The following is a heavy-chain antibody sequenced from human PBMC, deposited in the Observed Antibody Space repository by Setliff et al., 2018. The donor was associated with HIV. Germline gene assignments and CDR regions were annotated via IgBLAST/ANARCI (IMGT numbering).Heavy chain of an antibody. V-gene: IGHV3-7*01. CDR2: IKQDGSEK. CDR3: ARESPYDTSGYYFGAFDI. D-gene: IGHD3-22*01. Sequence: GGSLRLSCAASGFTFSSYWMSWVRQAPGKGLEWVANIKQDGSEKYYVESVKGRFTISRDNAKNSLYLQMNSLRAEDTAVYYCARESPYDTSGYYFGAFDIWGQGTMVTVSS. CDR1: GFTFSSYW. J-gene: IGHJ3*02.